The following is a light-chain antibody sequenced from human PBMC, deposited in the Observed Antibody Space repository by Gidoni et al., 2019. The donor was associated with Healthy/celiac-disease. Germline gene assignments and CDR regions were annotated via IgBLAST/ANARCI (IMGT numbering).Light chain of an antibody. CDR3: QQRSNWPPGYT. J-gene: IGKJ2*01. CDR2: DAS. CDR1: QSVSSY. Sequence: EIVLTQSPATLSLSPGERATLSCRASQSVSSYLAWYQQKPGQAPRLLIYDASNRATGIPARFSGSWSGKDFTLTISSLEPEDFAVYYCQQRSNWPPGYTFGQGTKLEIK. V-gene: IGKV3-11*01.